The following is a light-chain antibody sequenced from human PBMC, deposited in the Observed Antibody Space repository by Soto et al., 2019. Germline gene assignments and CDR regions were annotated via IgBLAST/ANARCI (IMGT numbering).Light chain of an antibody. Sequence: SVLTQPPSASGTPGQRVTISCSGSSSNIGSNSVNWYHQLPGTAPKLLTYSNNQRPSGVPDRFSGSKSGTSASLAISGLQSEDEADYYCATWDGSLNEYVFGSGTKVTVL. V-gene: IGLV1-44*01. CDR2: SNN. CDR1: SSNIGSNS. J-gene: IGLJ1*01. CDR3: ATWDGSLNEYV.